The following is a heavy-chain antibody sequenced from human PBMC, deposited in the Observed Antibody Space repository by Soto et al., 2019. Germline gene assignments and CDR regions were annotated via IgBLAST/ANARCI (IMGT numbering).Heavy chain of an antibody. CDR1: GGSISSSNW. CDR2: IYHSGST. Sequence: SETLSLTCAVSGGSISSSNWWSWVRQPPGKGLEWIGEIYHSGSTNYNPSLKSRVTISVDKSKNQFPLKLSSVTAADTAVYYCANKGGSSGWYWFDPWGQGTLVTVSS. D-gene: IGHD6-19*01. CDR3: ANKGGSSGWYWFDP. V-gene: IGHV4-4*02. J-gene: IGHJ5*02.